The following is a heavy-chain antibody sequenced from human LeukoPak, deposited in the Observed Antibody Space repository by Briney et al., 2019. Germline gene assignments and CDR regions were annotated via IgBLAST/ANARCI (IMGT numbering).Heavy chain of an antibody. CDR2: ISGSGGST. J-gene: IGHJ4*02. D-gene: IGHD3-22*01. CDR3: AKFSTFTMIVNVELVY. CDR1: GFTFSSYA. Sequence: GGSLRLSCAASGFTFSSYAMSWVRQAPGKGLEWVSAISGSGGSTYYAVSVKGRFTISRDNSKNTLYLQMNSLRAEDTAVYYCAKFSTFTMIVNVELVYWGQGTLVTVSS. V-gene: IGHV3-23*01.